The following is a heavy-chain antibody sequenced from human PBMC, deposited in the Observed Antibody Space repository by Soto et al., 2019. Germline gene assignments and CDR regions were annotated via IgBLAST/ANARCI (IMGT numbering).Heavy chain of an antibody. Sequence: QVQLVQSGAEVKKPGASVKVSCKASGYTFTSYGISWVRQAPGQGLEWMGWISAYNGNTNYAQKLQGRVTMTSDTSTSTAYMERRSLRSDDTAVYYCARDGHLLWFGNAQGGDAFDIWGQGTMVTVSS. CDR1: GYTFTSYG. J-gene: IGHJ3*02. D-gene: IGHD3-10*01. CDR2: ISAYNGNT. V-gene: IGHV1-18*01. CDR3: ARDGHLLWFGNAQGGDAFDI.